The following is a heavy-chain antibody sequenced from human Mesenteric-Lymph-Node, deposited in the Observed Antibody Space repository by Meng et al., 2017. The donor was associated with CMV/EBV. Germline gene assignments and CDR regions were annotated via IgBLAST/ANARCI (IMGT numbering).Heavy chain of an antibody. CDR2: INPNSGGT. CDR1: GYTFTGYY. Sequence: ASVKVSCKASGYTFTGYYMDWVRQAPGQGLEWMGWINPNSGGTNYAQKFQGRVTMTGDTSISTAYMELSRQKADDTAVYYCARGVTGTGGGYWGQGTLVTVSS. D-gene: IGHD1-7*01. J-gene: IGHJ4*02. CDR3: ARGVTGTGGGY. V-gene: IGHV1-2*02.